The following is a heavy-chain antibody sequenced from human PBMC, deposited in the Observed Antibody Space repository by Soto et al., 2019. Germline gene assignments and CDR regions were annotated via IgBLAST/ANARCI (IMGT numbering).Heavy chain of an antibody. D-gene: IGHD6-13*01. CDR2: IYYSGST. J-gene: IGHJ6*02. V-gene: IGHV4-59*01. CDR1: GGSISSYY. Sequence: SETLSLTCTVSGGSISSYYWSWIRQPPGKGLEWIGYIYYSGSTNYNPSLKSRVTISVDTSKDQFSLKLSSVTAAGTAVYYCARAGVGGSWYSSGYYYYYGMDVWGQGTTVTVSS. CDR3: ARAGVGGSWYSSGYYYYYGMDV.